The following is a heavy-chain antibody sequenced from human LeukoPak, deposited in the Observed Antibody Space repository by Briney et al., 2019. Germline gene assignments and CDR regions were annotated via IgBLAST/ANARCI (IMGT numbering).Heavy chain of an antibody. Sequence: SETLSLTCTVSGGSISSYYWSWIRQPPGKGLECIGYIYHSGTTNYNPSLKSQVTISVDTSKNQFSLKLSSVTAADTAIYYCARQRDYADYLDAFDVWGQGTMVTVSS. D-gene: IGHD4-17*01. J-gene: IGHJ3*01. CDR2: IYHSGTT. CDR3: ARQRDYADYLDAFDV. V-gene: IGHV4-59*08. CDR1: GGSISSYY.